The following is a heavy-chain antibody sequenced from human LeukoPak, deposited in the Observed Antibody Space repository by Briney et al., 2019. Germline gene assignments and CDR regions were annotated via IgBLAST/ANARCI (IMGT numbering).Heavy chain of an antibody. J-gene: IGHJ2*01. CDR1: GGSISSYY. CDR3: ARGRYCSGGSCPKYFDL. V-gene: IGHV4-59*12. CDR2: IYYSGST. Sequence: PSETLSLTCTVSGGSISSYYWSWIRQPPGKGLEWIGYIYYSGSTNYNPSLKGRVTISVDTSKNQFSLKLSSVTAADTAVYYCARGRYCSGGSCPKYFDLWGRGTLVTVSS. D-gene: IGHD2-15*01.